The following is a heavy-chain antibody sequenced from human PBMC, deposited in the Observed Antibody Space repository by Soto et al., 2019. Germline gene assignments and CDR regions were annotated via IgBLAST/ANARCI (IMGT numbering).Heavy chain of an antibody. J-gene: IGHJ4*02. V-gene: IGHV3-21*06. CDR2: ISSTTNYI. CDR3: ARESEDLPSNFDY. CDR1: GFTFTRYS. Sequence: LRLSCAASGFTFTRYSMNWVRQAPGKGLEWVSSISSTTNYIYYGDSMKGRFTISRDNAKNSLYLEMNSLRAEDTAVYYCARESEDLPSNFDYWGQGTLVTVSS.